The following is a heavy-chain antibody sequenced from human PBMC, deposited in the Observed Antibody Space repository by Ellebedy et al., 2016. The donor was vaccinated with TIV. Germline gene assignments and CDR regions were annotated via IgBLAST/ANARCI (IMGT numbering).Heavy chain of an antibody. Sequence: AASVKVSCKASGYIFTNYDINWVRQATGQGLEWMGWINPNSGNTGYAQKFQGRVTMTRNTSISTAYMELTSLRSEDTAVYFCARRQLYMSDYWGQGSLLTVSS. CDR2: INPNSGNT. CDR1: GYIFTNYD. D-gene: IGHD1-1*01. CDR3: ARRQLYMSDY. V-gene: IGHV1-8*01. J-gene: IGHJ4*02.